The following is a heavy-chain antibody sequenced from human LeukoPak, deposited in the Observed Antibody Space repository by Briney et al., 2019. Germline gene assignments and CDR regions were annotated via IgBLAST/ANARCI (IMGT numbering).Heavy chain of an antibody. Sequence: PGGSLRLSCAVSGFTVSDNYMTWVRQAPGKGLEWVSIIYGGSTYYADSVKGRFTISRDNSKNTVYLQMNSLRAEDTAVYYCARDFEGVHRTTNSYTYYYYMDVWGKGTTVIVSS. CDR2: IYGGST. D-gene: IGHD2/OR15-2a*01. J-gene: IGHJ6*03. CDR3: ARDFEGVHRTTNSYTYYYYMDV. CDR1: GFTVSDNY. V-gene: IGHV3-53*01.